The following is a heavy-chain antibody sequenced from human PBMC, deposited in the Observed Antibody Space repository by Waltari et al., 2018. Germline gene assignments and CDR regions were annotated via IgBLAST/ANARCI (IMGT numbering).Heavy chain of an antibody. J-gene: IGHJ5*02. CDR2: IYHSGVN. Sequence: QVQLQESGPGLVKPSGTLSLTCAVSGGSISSSNWWSWVRQPPGKGLAWIGEIYHSGVNNYNPSRKSRCTISVDKSKNQFSLKLSSVTAADTAVYYCASKGQRYNWFDPWGQGTLVTVSS. CDR1: GGSISSSNW. CDR3: ASKGQRYNWFDP. V-gene: IGHV4-4*02.